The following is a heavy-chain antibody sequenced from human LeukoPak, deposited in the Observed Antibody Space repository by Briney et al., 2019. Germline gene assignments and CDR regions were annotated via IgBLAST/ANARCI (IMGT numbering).Heavy chain of an antibody. V-gene: IGHV3-23*01. J-gene: IGHJ4*02. CDR2: ISGSGGST. CDR1: GFTFNSYW. D-gene: IGHD2-2*01. Sequence: GGSLRLSCAASGFTFNSYWMHWVRQAPGKGLEWVSGISGSGGSTYYADSVKGRFTISRDNSKNTLYLQMNSLSAEDTAVYYCAKGRYYYEDWGQGTPVTVSS. CDR3: AKGRYYYED.